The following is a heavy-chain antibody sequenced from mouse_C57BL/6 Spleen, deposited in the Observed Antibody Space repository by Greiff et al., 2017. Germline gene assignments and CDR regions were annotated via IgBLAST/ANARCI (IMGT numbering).Heavy chain of an antibody. V-gene: IGHV5-17*01. D-gene: IGHD4-1*01. J-gene: IGHJ2*01. CDR3: ARDWDG. Sequence: EVNVVESGGGLVKPGGSLKLSCAASGFTFSDYGMHWVRQAPEKGLECVAYISSGSSTIYYADTVKGRCTISSDNAKNTLFLQVTSLGSESTAMYYCARDWDGWGQGTTLTVSS. CDR2: ISSGSSTI. CDR1: GFTFSDYG.